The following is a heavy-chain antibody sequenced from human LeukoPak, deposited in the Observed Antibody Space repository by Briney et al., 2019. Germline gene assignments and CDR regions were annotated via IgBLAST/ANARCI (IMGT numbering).Heavy chain of an antibody. CDR1: GGTFSSYA. D-gene: IGHD2-15*01. J-gene: IGHJ3*02. CDR3: ARGTEEDIVVVVAATPAGAFDI. CDR2: IIPIFGTA. V-gene: IGHV1-69*06. Sequence: GASVKVSCKASGGTFSSYAISWVRQAPGQGLEWMGGIIPIFGTANYAQKFQGRVTITADKSTSTAYMELSSLRSEDTAVYYCARGTEEDIVVVVAATPAGAFDIWGQGTMVTVSS.